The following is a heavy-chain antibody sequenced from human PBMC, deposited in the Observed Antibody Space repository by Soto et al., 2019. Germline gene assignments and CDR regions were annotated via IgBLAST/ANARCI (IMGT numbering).Heavy chain of an antibody. CDR3: AGQWSAGYGAFDP. V-gene: IGHV4-4*02. CDR2: IHSSGIT. D-gene: IGHD3-9*01. Sequence: TSETLSLTCAVSGGSVNNDKWWSWVRQPPGKGLEWIGEIHSSGITNYNPSLKSRASIFVDKFKNQFSVKLTSVTAADTAVYFCAGQWSAGYGAFDPWGQGTLVTVSS. CDR1: GGSVNNDKW. J-gene: IGHJ5*02.